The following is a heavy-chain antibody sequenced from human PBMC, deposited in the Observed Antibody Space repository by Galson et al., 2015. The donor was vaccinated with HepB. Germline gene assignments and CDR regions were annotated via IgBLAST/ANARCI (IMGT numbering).Heavy chain of an antibody. J-gene: IGHJ4*02. D-gene: IGHD6-13*01. V-gene: IGHV3-48*01. CDR3: ARDLYNRQLVRVFEY. Sequence: SLRLSCAASGFTFSNYAMSWVRQAPGSGLEWVSFISSSSSTIYYADSVKGRFTISRDNAKDSLYLQMNSLRAGDTAVYYCARDLYNRQLVRVFEYWGQGALVTVSS. CDR2: ISSSSSTI. CDR1: GFTFSNYA.